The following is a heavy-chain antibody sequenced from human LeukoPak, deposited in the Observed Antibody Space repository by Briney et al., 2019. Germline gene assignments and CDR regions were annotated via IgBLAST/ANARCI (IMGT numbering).Heavy chain of an antibody. CDR3: ARGGYYDSSGYVDY. CDR1: GYSISSGYY. CDR2: IYHSGST. V-gene: IGHV4-38-2*01. J-gene: IGHJ4*02. D-gene: IGHD3-22*01. Sequence: SSETLSLTCAVSGYSISSGYYWGWIRQPPGKGLEWIGSIYHSGSTYYNPSLKSRVTISVDTSKNQFSLKLSSVTAADTAVYYCARGGYYDSSGYVDYWGQGTLVTVSS.